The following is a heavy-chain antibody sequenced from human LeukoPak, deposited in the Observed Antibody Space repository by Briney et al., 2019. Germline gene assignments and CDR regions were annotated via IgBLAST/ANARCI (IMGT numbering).Heavy chain of an antibody. Sequence: SGTLSLTCAVSGGSISSSNWWSWVRQPPGKGLEWIGEIYHSGSTNYNPSLKSRVTISVDKSKNQFSLKLSSVTAADTAVYYCARVGSSWQTPYFADYWGQGTLVTVSS. CDR2: IYHSGST. J-gene: IGHJ4*02. CDR3: ARVGSSWQTPYFADY. D-gene: IGHD6-13*01. CDR1: GGSISSSNW. V-gene: IGHV4-4*02.